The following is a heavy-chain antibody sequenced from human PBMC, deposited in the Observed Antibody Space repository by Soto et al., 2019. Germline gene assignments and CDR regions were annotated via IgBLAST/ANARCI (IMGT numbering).Heavy chain of an antibody. V-gene: IGHV3-74*01. CDR3: ARDSRMDV. Sequence: GGSLRLSCVVSGFTFSSYWMHWVRQAPGKGLVWVSLINSDGSTTSYADSVKGRFTISRDNAKNTLYLQMSSLRAEDTAVYYCARDSRMDVWGQGTTVTVSS. CDR2: INSDGSTT. J-gene: IGHJ6*02. CDR1: GFTFSSYW.